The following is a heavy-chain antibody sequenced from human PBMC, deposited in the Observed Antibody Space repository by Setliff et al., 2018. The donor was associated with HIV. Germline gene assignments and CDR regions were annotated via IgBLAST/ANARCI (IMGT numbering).Heavy chain of an antibody. V-gene: IGHV1-69*13. CDR2: IIPIFNIA. J-gene: IGHJ3*01. CDR1: GGTFNTYA. D-gene: IGHD2-8*01. Sequence: SVKVSCKASGGTFNTYAMNRVRQAPGQGLEWMGHIIPIFNIANYAQKFQDRIAITADESTSTAYMELSSLRSEDTAVYYCASPHGYCPDGSCSLVGAFDFWGQGTMVTVSS. CDR3: ASPHGYCPDGSCSLVGAFDF.